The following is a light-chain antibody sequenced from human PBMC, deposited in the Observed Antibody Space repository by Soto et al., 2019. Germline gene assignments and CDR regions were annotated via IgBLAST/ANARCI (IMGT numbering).Light chain of an antibody. Sequence: EIVLTQSPATLSLSPGERATLSCRASQSVSSYLTWCQQKPGQAPRLLIYDASKKATDIPARFSGSGSGTDFTLTISSLEPEDFAVYYCQQRSNWPWTFGQGTNVEIK. J-gene: IGKJ1*01. CDR1: QSVSSY. CDR2: DAS. CDR3: QQRSNWPWT. V-gene: IGKV3-11*01.